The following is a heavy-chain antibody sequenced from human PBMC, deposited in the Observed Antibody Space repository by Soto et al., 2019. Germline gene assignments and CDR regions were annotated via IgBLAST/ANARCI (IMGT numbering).Heavy chain of an antibody. D-gene: IGHD6-13*01. J-gene: IGHJ3*02. CDR3: AKDKIQYSSSWCAFDI. V-gene: IGHV3-23*01. Sequence: EVQLLESGGGLVQPGGSLRLSCAASGFTFSSYAMSWVRQAPGKGLEWVSAISGSGGSTYYADSVKGRFTISRDNSKNTLYLQMNSLRAEDTAVYYCAKDKIQYSSSWCAFDIWGQGTMVTVSS. CDR1: GFTFSSYA. CDR2: ISGSGGST.